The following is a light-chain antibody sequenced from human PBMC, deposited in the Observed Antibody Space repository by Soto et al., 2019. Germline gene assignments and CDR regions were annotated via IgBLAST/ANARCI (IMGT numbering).Light chain of an antibody. J-gene: IGLJ2*01. V-gene: IGLV2-8*01. CDR2: EVS. CDR1: SSDVGAYNY. Sequence: QSALTQPPSASGSPGQSVTISCTGTSSDVGAYNYVSWYQQHPGKAPKLIIYEVSKRPSGVPDRFSGSKSGNTASLTVSGLQAEDEADYYCSSYVGNNNVVFGGGTKLTVL. CDR3: SSYVGNNNVV.